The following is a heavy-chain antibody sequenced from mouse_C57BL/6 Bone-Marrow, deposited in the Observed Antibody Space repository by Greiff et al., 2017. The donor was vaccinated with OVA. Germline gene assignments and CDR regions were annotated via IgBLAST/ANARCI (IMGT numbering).Heavy chain of an antibody. CDR3: ANYGNYDAWFAY. CDR2: IYPRSGNT. V-gene: IGHV1-81*01. J-gene: IGHJ3*01. Sequence: QVQLQQSGPELARPGASVKLSCKASGYTFTSYGISWVKQRTGQGLEWIGEIYPRSGNTYYNEKFKGKATLTADKSSSTAYMELRSLTSEDSAVYFCANYGNYDAWFAYWGQGTLVTVSA. D-gene: IGHD2-1*01. CDR1: GYTFTSYG.